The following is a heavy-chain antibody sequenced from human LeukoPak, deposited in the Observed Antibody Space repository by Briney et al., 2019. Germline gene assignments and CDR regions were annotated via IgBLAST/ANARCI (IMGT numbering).Heavy chain of an antibody. D-gene: IGHD2/OR15-2a*01. CDR1: GFTFSSYA. CDR2: ISGSGGST. Sequence: PGRSLRLSCAASGFTFSSYAMSWVRQAPGKGLEWVSAISGSGGSTYYADSVKGRFTISRDNSKNTLYLQMNSLRAEDTAVYYCAKDGQNRVDYFDYWGQGTLVTVSS. J-gene: IGHJ4*02. V-gene: IGHV3-23*01. CDR3: AKDGQNRVDYFDY.